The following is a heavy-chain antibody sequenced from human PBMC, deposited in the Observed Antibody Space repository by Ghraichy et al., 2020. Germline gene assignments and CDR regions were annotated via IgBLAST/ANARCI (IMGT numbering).Heavy chain of an antibody. Sequence: GGSLRLSCAASGFTFSNAVLTWVRQAPGKGLEWVGHIKSKTDGGTTDYAAPVKGRFTISRDDSKNMLYLQMDSLRIEDTAVYYCTTGTWIQLWLADYWGQGTLVTISS. V-gene: IGHV3-15*01. CDR2: IKSKTDGGTT. J-gene: IGHJ4*02. D-gene: IGHD5-18*01. CDR3: TTGTWIQLWLADY. CDR1: GFTFSNAV.